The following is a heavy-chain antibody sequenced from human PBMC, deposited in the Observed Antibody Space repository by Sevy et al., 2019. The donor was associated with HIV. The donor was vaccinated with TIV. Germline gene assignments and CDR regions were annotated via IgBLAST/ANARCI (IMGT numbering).Heavy chain of an antibody. J-gene: IGHJ4*02. CDR3: ARQVRGWELLRGAFDY. D-gene: IGHD1-26*01. V-gene: IGHV4-59*08. CDR2: IYYSGST. CDR1: GGYISSYY. Sequence: SETLSLTCTVSGGYISSYYWSWIWQPPGKGLESIGYIYYSGSTNYNPSLKSRVTISVDTSKNQFSLKLSSVTAADTAVYYCARQVRGWELLRGAFDYWGQGTLVTVSS.